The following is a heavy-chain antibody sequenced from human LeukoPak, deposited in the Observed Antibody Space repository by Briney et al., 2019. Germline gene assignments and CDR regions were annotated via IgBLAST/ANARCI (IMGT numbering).Heavy chain of an antibody. CDR2: IYSGGST. J-gene: IGHJ4*02. V-gene: IGHV3-66*01. CDR3: AALGYSSSWFDY. CDR1: GFTVSSNY. Sequence: GGSLRLSCAASGFTVSSNYMSWVRQAPGKGLEWVSVIYSGGSTYYEDSVKGRFTISRDNSKNTLYLQMNSLRAEDTAVYYCAALGYSSSWFDYWGQGTLVTVSS. D-gene: IGHD6-13*01.